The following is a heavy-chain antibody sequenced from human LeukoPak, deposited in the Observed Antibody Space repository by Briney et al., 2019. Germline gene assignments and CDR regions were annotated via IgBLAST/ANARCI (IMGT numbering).Heavy chain of an antibody. CDR3: ARGPPLTRSYYYGSGHNWFDP. Sequence: SETLSLTCAVSGGSISSGGYSWSWIRQPPGKGLEWIGYIYHSGSTYYNPSLKSRVTISVDRSKNQFSLKLSSVTAADTAVYYCARGPPLTRSYYYGSGHNWFDPWGQGTLVTVSS. V-gene: IGHV4-30-2*01. J-gene: IGHJ5*02. CDR2: IYHSGST. D-gene: IGHD3-10*01. CDR1: GGSISSGGYS.